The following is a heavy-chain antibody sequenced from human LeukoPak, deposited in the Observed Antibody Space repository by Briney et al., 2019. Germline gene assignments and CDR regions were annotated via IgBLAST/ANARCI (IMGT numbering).Heavy chain of an antibody. CDR3: AKDYGLQEEATTDY. CDR1: GFTFSSYG. V-gene: IGHV3-30*18. CDR2: ISYDGSNK. Sequence: GGSLRLSCAASGFTFSSYGMHWVRQAPGKGLEWVAVISYDGSNKYYADSVKGRFTISRDNSKNTLYLQMNSLRAEDTAVYYCAKDYGLQEEATTDYWGQGTLVTVSS. D-gene: IGHD1-26*01. J-gene: IGHJ4*02.